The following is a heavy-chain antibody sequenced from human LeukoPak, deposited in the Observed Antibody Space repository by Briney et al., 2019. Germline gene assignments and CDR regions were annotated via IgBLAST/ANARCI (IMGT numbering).Heavy chain of an antibody. CDR2: ISSSSSYI. D-gene: IGHD3-10*01. Sequence: GGSLRLSCAASGFTFSSYSMNWVRQAPGKGLEWVSSISSSSSYIYYADSVKGRFTISRDNAKNSLYLQMNSLRAEDTAVYYCARVSTMVRGVGDYWGQGTLVTVSS. CDR3: ARVSTMVRGVGDY. V-gene: IGHV3-21*01. CDR1: GFTFSSYS. J-gene: IGHJ4*02.